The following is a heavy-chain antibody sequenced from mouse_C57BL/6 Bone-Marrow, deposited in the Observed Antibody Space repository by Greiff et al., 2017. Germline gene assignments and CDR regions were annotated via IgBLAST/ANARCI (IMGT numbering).Heavy chain of an antibody. V-gene: IGHV1-81*01. CDR1: GYTFTSYG. J-gene: IGHJ1*03. Sequence: VKLQESGAELARPGASVKLSCKASGYTFTSYGISWVKQRTRQGLEWIGEIYPRSGNTYYNEKFKGKATLTADKSSSTAYMELRSLTSEDSAVYFCANGRYFDVWGTGTTVTVSS. D-gene: IGHD1-1*02. CDR2: IYPRSGNT. CDR3: ANGRYFDV.